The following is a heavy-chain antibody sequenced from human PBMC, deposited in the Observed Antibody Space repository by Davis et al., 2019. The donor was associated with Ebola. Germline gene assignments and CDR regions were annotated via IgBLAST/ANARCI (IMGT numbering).Heavy chain of an antibody. CDR2: IRSKTNNYAT. J-gene: IGHJ6*03. CDR3: TSPIGGREYYYYYYMDV. V-gene: IGHV3-73*01. Sequence: GGSLRLSCAASGFTFSGSAMHWVRQASGKGLEWVGRIRSKTNNYATTYAASVKGRFTISRDDSKNTPYLQMNSLKTEDTAVYYCTSPIGGREYYYYYYMDVWGKGTTVTASS. D-gene: IGHD3-10*01. CDR1: GFTFSGSA.